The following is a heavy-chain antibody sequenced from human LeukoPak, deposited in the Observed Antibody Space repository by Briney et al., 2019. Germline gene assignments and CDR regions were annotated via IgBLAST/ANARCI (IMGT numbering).Heavy chain of an antibody. D-gene: IGHD1-26*01. CDR3: AREGTYSLSRGMDV. Sequence: SDPLWLTCSVSGGPSSREEYYCSWIRQPPGKGLEWIGYIYHSGSTNYNPSPQSRVTIPVDTSKNQFSLRLSPVTAADTAVYFCAREGTYSLSRGMDVWGKGTTVIVSS. V-gene: IGHV4-30-4*02. CDR1: GGPSSREEYY. CDR2: IYHSGST. J-gene: IGHJ6*04.